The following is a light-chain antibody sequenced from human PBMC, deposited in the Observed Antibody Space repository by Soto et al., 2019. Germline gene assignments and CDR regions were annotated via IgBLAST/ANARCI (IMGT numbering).Light chain of an antibody. J-gene: IGLJ1*01. CDR1: SSDVGGHND. CDR2: AVS. Sequence: QSVLTQPASVSGSPGQSITISCTGTSSDVGGHNDVSWYQQHPGKAPKLLIYAVSNRPSGVSNRFSGSKSGNTASLTISGLQAEDEADYYCSSYTSDITPYVFGTGTKVT. V-gene: IGLV2-14*01. CDR3: SSYTSDITPYV.